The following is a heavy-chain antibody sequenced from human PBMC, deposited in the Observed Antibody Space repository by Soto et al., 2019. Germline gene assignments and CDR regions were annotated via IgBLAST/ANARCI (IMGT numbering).Heavy chain of an antibody. CDR3: AKDRMDYYGSGSFGGVRFDP. CDR2: ISGSGGST. CDR1: GFTFSSYA. Sequence: EVQLLESGGGLVQPGGSLRLSCAASGFTFSSYAMSWVRQAPGKGLEWVSAISGSGGSTYYADSVKGRFTISRDNSKNTLYLQMNSLRAEDTAVYYCAKDRMDYYGSGSFGGVRFDPWGQGTLVTVSS. D-gene: IGHD3-10*01. J-gene: IGHJ5*02. V-gene: IGHV3-23*01.